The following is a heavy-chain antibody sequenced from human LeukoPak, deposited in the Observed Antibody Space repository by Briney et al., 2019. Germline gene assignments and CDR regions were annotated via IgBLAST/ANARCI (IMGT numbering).Heavy chain of an antibody. CDR1: GGSFSGYY. CDR3: ARGGSTMVRGPPDY. CDR2: INHSGST. D-gene: IGHD3-10*01. Sequence: PSETLSLTCAVYGGSFSGYYWSWIRQPPGKGLEWIGEINHSGSTNYNPFLKSRVTISVDTSKNQFSLKLSSVTAADTAVYYCARGGSTMVRGPPDYWGQGTLVTVSS. V-gene: IGHV4-34*01. J-gene: IGHJ4*02.